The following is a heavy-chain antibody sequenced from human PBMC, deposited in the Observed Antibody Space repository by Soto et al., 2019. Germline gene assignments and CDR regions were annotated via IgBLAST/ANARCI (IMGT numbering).Heavy chain of an antibody. CDR3: VRARSTESRPDY. CDR2: ITSSSSYI. D-gene: IGHD6-6*01. Sequence: EVQLVESGGGLVKPGGSLRLSCAASGFTFSLYSMIWVRQAPGKGLEWVASITSSSSYIYYEDSLKGRFTISRDNAKNSLCLQLDSLRAEDTAVYFCVRARSTESRPDYWGQGTLVTVSS. CDR1: GFTFSLYS. V-gene: IGHV3-21*01. J-gene: IGHJ4*02.